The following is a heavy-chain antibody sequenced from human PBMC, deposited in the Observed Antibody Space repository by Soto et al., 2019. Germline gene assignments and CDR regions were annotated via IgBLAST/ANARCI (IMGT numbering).Heavy chain of an antibody. CDR3: ASKSYDFWSGYSGRIMDV. CDR1: GGSFSGYY. Sequence: SETLSLTCAGYGGSFSGYYWSWIRHPPGKGLEWIGEINHSGSTNYNPSLKSRVTISVDTSKNQFSLKLSSVTAADTAVYYCASKSYDFWSGYSGRIMDVWGQGTTVTVSS. J-gene: IGHJ6*02. D-gene: IGHD3-3*01. CDR2: INHSGST. V-gene: IGHV4-34*01.